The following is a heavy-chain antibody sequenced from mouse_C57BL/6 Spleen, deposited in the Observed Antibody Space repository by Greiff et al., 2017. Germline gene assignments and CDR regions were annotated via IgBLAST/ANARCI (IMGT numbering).Heavy chain of an antibody. Sequence: QVQLKQPGAELVMPGASVKLSCKASGYTFTSYWMHWVKQRPGQGLEWIGEIDPSDSYTNYNQKFKGKSTLTVDKSSSTAYMQLSSLTSEDSAVYYCARTADYFDYWGQGTTLTVSS. CDR2: IDPSDSYT. V-gene: IGHV1-69*01. CDR1: GYTFTSYW. CDR3: ARTADYFDY. D-gene: IGHD1-2*01. J-gene: IGHJ2*01.